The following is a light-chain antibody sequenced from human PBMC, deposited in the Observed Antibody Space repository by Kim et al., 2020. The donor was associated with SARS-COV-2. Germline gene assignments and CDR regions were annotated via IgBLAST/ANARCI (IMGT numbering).Light chain of an antibody. CDR3: QSADSSATVV. V-gene: IGLV3-25*03. J-gene: IGLJ2*01. CDR2: KDN. CDR1: ALPKQY. Sequence: SYELTQPPSVSVSPGQTARITCSGDALPKQYAYWYQQKPGQAPVLVIYKDNERPSGIPERFSGSSSGTTVTLTISGVQAEDEAEYYCQSADSSATVVFGGGTKLTVL.